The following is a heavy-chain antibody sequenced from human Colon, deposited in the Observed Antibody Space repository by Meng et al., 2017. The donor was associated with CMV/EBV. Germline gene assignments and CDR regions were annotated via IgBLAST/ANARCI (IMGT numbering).Heavy chain of an antibody. CDR1: GGAISGHY. J-gene: IGHJ1*01. Sequence: VHRPGPGPGLVKPSATLALTFAVPGGAISGHYCTWIRRPAGEGLQWLGRIYSNGRIDENYSLRSRVTISVDTSKNQLSLRLTSVTAADTAVYYCGRAGARGVPIDVWGRGTLVTVSS. D-gene: IGHD3-10*01. CDR2: IYSNGRI. CDR3: GRAGARGVPIDV. V-gene: IGHV4-4*07.